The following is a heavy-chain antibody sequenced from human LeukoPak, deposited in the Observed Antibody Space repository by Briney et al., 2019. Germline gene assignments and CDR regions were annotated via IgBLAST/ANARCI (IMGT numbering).Heavy chain of an antibody. J-gene: IGHJ4*02. D-gene: IGHD5-18*01. CDR1: GFTFSSYE. CDR3: ARDLTGGYSYGDY. Sequence: PGGSLRLSCAVSGFTFSSYEMNWVRQAPGKGLEWVSYISSSGSTIYYADSVKGRFTISRDNAKNSLYLQMNSLIAEDTAVYYCARDLTGGYSYGDYWGQGTLVTVSS. CDR2: ISSSGSTI. V-gene: IGHV3-48*03.